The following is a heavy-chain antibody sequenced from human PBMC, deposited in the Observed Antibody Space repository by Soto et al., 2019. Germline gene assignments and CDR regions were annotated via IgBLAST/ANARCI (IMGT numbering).Heavy chain of an antibody. Sequence: GGSLRLSCRTSGFRFSSYGMHWVRQAPGKGLEWVAAIGNDGSNKYYADSVKGRFTISRDNAKNTLYLQMNSLRAEDTAAYYCARYDSSGYSWPYSYYGMDVWGQGTTVTVSS. CDR3: ARYDSSGYSWPYSYYGMDV. D-gene: IGHD3-22*01. CDR1: GFRFSSYG. CDR2: IGNDGSNK. J-gene: IGHJ6*02. V-gene: IGHV3-33*08.